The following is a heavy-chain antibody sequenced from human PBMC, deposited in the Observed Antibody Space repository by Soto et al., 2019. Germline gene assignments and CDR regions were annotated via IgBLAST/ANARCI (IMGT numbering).Heavy chain of an antibody. J-gene: IGHJ2*01. Sequence: EVQLLESGGGLVQPGGSLRLSCAASGFTFSSYAISWVRQAPGKGLEWVSAISGSGGSTYYADSVKGRFTISRDNSKNTLYLQMNSLRAEDTAVYYCAKVNPIHSSGVRGWYFDLWGRGTLVTVSS. CDR1: GFTFSSYA. D-gene: IGHD6-19*01. CDR3: AKVNPIHSSGVRGWYFDL. V-gene: IGHV3-23*01. CDR2: ISGSGGST.